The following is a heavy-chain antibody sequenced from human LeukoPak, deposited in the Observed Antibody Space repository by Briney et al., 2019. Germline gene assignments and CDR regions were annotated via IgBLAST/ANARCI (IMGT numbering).Heavy chain of an antibody. D-gene: IGHD3-9*01. CDR3: AVTYYDILTGLPLFDH. CDR1: GGSISSSNW. Sequence: PSETLSLTCAVSGGSISSSNWWSWVRPPPGKGLEWIGEIYHSGSTNYNPSLKSRVTISVDKSKNQFSLKLSSVTAADTAVYYCAVTYYDILTGLPLFDHWGQGTLVTVSS. J-gene: IGHJ5*02. CDR2: IYHSGST. V-gene: IGHV4-4*02.